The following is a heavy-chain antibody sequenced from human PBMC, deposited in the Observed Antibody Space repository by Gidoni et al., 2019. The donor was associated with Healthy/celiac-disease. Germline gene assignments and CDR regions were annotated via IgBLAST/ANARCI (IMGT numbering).Heavy chain of an antibody. D-gene: IGHD2-2*01. V-gene: IGHV3-15*01. CDR3: TTVRYAFVVVPGGF. Sequence: EVQLVESGGGLVKPGGSLRLSCAAPGFSFSNARMSWGRQAPGRGREWVGRIKSGTDGGTTDYAAAVKGRFTISRDDSKNTLYLQMNSLKAEDTAVYYCTTVRYAFVVVPGGFWGQGTLVTVSS. CDR1: GFSFSNAR. CDR2: IKSGTDGGTT. J-gene: IGHJ4*02.